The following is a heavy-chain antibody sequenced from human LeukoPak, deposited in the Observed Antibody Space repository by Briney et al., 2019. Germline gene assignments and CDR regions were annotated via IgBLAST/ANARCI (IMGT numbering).Heavy chain of an antibody. CDR1: GFTFSNYG. CDR2: IRSNDGTT. Sequence: GGSLRLSCEASGFTFSNYGMNWVRQAPGKGLELVSYIRSNDGTTHYADSVKGRFTISRDNAKNSLSLQMTSLRADDTAVYYCVRGQTSLDNWFDPWGQGTLVIVSS. V-gene: IGHV3-48*01. J-gene: IGHJ5*02. CDR3: VRGQTSLDNWFDP.